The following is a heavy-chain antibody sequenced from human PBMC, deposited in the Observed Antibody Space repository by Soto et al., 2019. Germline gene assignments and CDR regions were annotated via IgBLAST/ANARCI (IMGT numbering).Heavy chain of an antibody. J-gene: IGHJ5*01. Sequence: LKISCKASGYNFTAFWIHWVRQMPGKGLEWLGKIDPSDSYTNYSPSFEGHVTISTDNSITTAYLQWSSLRASDTALYFCARVHKNWFDSWAQGTMVTVSS. CDR2: IDPSDSYT. V-gene: IGHV5-10-1*01. CDR1: GYNFTAFW. CDR3: ARVHKNWFDS.